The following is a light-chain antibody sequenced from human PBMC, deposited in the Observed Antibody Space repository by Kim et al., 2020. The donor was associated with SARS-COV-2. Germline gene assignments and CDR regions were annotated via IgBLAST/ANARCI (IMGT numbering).Light chain of an antibody. CDR2: DAS. CDR3: QHYNNWPMYT. CDR1: QSISSN. Sequence: VAPGARATLSCRASQSISSNLAWYQQKPGQAPRLLIYDASTRATDIPARFSGSGSGTEFTLTISSLQSEDSAVYYCQHYNNWPMYTFGQGTKLEI. J-gene: IGKJ2*01. V-gene: IGKV3-15*01.